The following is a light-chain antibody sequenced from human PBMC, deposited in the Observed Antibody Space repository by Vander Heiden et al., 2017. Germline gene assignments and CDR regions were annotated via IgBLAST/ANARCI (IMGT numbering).Light chain of an antibody. CDR3: QTWDTGIQV. CDR2: LNSDGSH. CDR1: SGHSMYA. V-gene: IGLV4-69*01. Sequence: QLVLTQSPSASASLGSSVTLTCTLSSGHSMYAIAWHQKRPEKGPRYLMNLNSDGSHTKGAGIPDRFSGSSSGAERYLTISSLQSDDEADYYCQTWDTGIQVFGTGTKVTVL. J-gene: IGLJ1*01.